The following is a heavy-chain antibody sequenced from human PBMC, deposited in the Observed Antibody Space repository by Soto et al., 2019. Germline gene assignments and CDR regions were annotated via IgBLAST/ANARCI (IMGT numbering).Heavy chain of an antibody. Sequence: QPGGSLRLSCAASGFTFSSYAMSWVRQAPGKGLEWVSAISGTGGSTFYADSVKGRFTISRDNSKNTLYLQVNSLRAEDTAVYYCAKDPVAKYNWFDTWGQGTLVTVSS. CDR3: AKDPVAKYNWFDT. CDR1: GFTFSSYA. CDR2: ISGTGGST. J-gene: IGHJ5*02. D-gene: IGHD5-12*01. V-gene: IGHV3-23*01.